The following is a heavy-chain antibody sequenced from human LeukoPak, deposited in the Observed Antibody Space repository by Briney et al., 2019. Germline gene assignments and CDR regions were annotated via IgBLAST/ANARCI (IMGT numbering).Heavy chain of an antibody. CDR3: ARGSYDFWSASDAFDI. V-gene: IGHV1-2*02. CDR2: INPNSGGT. CDR1: GYTFTGYY. J-gene: IGHJ3*02. Sequence: ASVKVSCKASGYTFTGYYMHWVRQAPGQGLEWMGWINPNSGGTNYAQKFQGRVTMTRDTSISTAYMELSRLRSDDTAVYYCARGSYDFWSASDAFDIWGQGTMVTVSS. D-gene: IGHD3-3*01.